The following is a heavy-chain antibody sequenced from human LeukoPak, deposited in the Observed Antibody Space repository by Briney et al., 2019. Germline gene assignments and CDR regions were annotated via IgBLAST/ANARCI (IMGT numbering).Heavy chain of an antibody. V-gene: IGHV1-8*01. CDR2: MNPNSGNT. Sequence: ASVKVSCKASGYTFTSYDINWVRQATGQGLEWMGWMNPNSGNTGYAQKFQGRVTITADESTSTAYMELSSLRSEDTAVYYCTGCSSTRCFDYWGQGTLVTVSS. D-gene: IGHD2-2*01. CDR1: GYTFTSYD. J-gene: IGHJ4*02. CDR3: TGCSSTRCFDY.